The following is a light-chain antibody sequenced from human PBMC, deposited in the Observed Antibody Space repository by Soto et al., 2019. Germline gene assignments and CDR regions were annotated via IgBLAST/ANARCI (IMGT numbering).Light chain of an antibody. V-gene: IGKV1-33*01. CDR3: QQYHNLPPFT. J-gene: IGKJ3*01. CDR1: QDIRNY. Sequence: DIQMTQSPSSLSASVGARVSITCQASQDIRNYLSWFQQKPGRAPKLLIYGASNLETGVPSRFRGSVYGTDFTFTISSLQPEDIATYYCQQYHNLPPFTFGPGTKVDIK. CDR2: GAS.